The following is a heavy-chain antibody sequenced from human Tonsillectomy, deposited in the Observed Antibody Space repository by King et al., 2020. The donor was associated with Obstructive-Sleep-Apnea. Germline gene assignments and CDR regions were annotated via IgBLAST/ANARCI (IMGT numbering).Heavy chain of an antibody. CDR3: ARGSSGWYQVYYYGMDV. J-gene: IGHJ6*02. CDR2: INAGNGNT. CDR1: GYTFTSYA. Sequence: QLVQSGAEVKKPGASVKVSCKASGYTFTSYAMHWVRQAPGQRLEWMGWINAGNGNTKYSQKFQGRVTITRDTSASTAYMELSSLRSEYTAVYYCARGSSGWYQVYYYGMDVWGQGTTVTVSS. D-gene: IGHD6-19*01. V-gene: IGHV1-3*01.